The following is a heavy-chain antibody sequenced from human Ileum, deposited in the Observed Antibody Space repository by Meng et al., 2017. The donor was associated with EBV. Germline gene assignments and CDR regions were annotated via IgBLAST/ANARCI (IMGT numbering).Heavy chain of an antibody. CDR3: AKNGEKYFEY. CDR1: GGSISVINW. CDR2: MSDSGIN. Sequence: VQLQGTGPGVGNPSGPLSLTCAVSGGSISVINWWSWGRQSPEKGLEVIGEMSDSGINHYNPSLKSRVTISADKSNNQFSLKLTSVTSADTAVYFGAKNGEKYFEYWGQGTLVTVSS. V-gene: IGHV4-4*02. J-gene: IGHJ4*02.